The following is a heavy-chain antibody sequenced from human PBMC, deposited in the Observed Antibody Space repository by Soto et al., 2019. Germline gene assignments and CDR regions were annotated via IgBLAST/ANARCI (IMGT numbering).Heavy chain of an antibody. V-gene: IGHV3-21*01. CDR1: GFTFSSYT. CDR3: ARVVDYCDPYYYYGMDV. Sequence: PGGSLRLSCAASGFTFSSYTMHWVRQAPGEGLEWVSSISCSSSYIYYADSVKGRFTISRDNAKNSLYLQMNSLRAEDTAVYYCARVVDYCDPYYYYGMDVWGQGTTVTVSS. D-gene: IGHD3-22*01. J-gene: IGHJ6*02. CDR2: ISCSSSYI.